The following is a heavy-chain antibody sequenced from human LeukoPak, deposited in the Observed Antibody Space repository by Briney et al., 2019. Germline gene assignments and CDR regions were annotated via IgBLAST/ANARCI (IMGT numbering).Heavy chain of an antibody. CDR1: AFTFSSYS. CDR2: ISSSSSYI. D-gene: IGHD1-1*01. Sequence: GGSLRLSCAASAFTFSSYSMNWVRQAPGKGLEWVSSISSSSSYIYYADSVKGRFTISRDNAKNSLYLQMNSLRAEDTAVYYCAREVVERSAYYYMDVWGKGTTVTVSS. CDR3: AREVVERSAYYYMDV. J-gene: IGHJ6*03. V-gene: IGHV3-21*01.